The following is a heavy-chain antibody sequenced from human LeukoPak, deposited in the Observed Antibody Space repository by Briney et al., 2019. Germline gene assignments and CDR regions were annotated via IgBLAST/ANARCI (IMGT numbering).Heavy chain of an antibody. CDR3: ARETTCSSTSCHPSLDY. V-gene: IGHV1-8*03. D-gene: IGHD2-2*01. J-gene: IGHJ4*02. CDR2: MNPNSGNT. Sequence: GASVKVSCKASGYTFTSYDINWVRQATGQGLEWMGWMNPNSGNTGYAQKFQGGVTITRNTSISTAYMELSSLRSEDTAVYYCARETTCSSTSCHPSLDYWGQGTLVTVSS. CDR1: GYTFTSYD.